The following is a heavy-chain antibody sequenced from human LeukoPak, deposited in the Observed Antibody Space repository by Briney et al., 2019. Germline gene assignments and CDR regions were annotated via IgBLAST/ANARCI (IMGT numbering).Heavy chain of an antibody. CDR2: INHSGST. J-gene: IGHJ4*02. CDR1: GGSFSGYY. V-gene: IGHV4-34*01. D-gene: IGHD3-3*01. CDR3: ASVPSYCDFWSGYYERSYYFDY. Sequence: PPETLSLTRALHGGSFSGYYWSWIRQPPGKGLEWSGEINHSGSTNYNPSLKSRVTISVDMSKYQFSLKLSSVTAADTAVYYCASVPSYCDFWSGYYERSYYFDYWGWGTVVLVS.